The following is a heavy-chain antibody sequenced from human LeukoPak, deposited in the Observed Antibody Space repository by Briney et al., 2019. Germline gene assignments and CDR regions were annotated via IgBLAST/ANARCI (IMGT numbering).Heavy chain of an antibody. V-gene: IGHV1-46*01. J-gene: IGHJ4*02. CDR1: GYTFTSYY. CDR3: AVDGDGYNYEYYFDY. Sequence: ASVKVSCKASGYTFTSYYMHWVRQAPGQGLEWMGIINPSGGSTSYAQKFQGRVTMTRDTSTSTVYMELSSLRSEDTAVYYCAVDGDGYNYEYYFDYWGQGTLVTVSS. CDR2: INPSGGST. D-gene: IGHD5-24*01.